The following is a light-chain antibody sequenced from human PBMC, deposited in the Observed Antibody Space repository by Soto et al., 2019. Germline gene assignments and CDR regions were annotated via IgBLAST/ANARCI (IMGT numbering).Light chain of an antibody. CDR2: SSS. CDR3: QQYGSSLIT. CDR1: QSISSTL. Sequence: EIEFTQSPGTLSLSPGERATLSCNASQSISSTLLAWYQQKTGQAPRLLIYSSSIRATGIPDRFSGSGSGTDFTLTISRLEPEDFAVYYCQQYGSSLITFGQGTRLEIK. J-gene: IGKJ5*01. V-gene: IGKV3-20*01.